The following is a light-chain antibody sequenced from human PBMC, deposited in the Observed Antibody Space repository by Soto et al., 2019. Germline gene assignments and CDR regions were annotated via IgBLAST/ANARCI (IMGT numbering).Light chain of an antibody. CDR2: EVT. Sequence: QSALTQPASVSGSPGRSITISCTGTSRDIGTSNLVSWYQQYPGKAPKLMIYEVTKRPSGISYRFSGSKSGNTASLTISGLQPEDDADYYCYSFTGTSTSLFVFGTGTKVTVL. V-gene: IGLV2-23*02. CDR3: YSFTGTSTSLFV. J-gene: IGLJ1*01. CDR1: SRDIGTSNL.